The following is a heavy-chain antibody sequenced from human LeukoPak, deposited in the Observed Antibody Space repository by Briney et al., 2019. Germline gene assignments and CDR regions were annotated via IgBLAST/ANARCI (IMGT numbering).Heavy chain of an antibody. J-gene: IGHJ4*02. D-gene: IGHD3-22*01. CDR3: ARSSSGYIHDY. CDR1: GGSISSYY. Sequence: SETLSLTCTVSGGSISSYYWSWIRQPPGKGLEWIGYIYYSGTNYNPPLKSRVTISVDTSKNQFSLKLSSVTAADTAVYYCARSSSGYIHDYWGQGTLVTVSS. V-gene: IGHV4-59*01. CDR2: IYYSGT.